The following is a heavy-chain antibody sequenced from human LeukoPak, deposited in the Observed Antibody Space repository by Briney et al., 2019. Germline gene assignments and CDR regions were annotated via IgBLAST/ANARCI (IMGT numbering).Heavy chain of an antibody. CDR1: GFTFSSYA. V-gene: IGHV3-23*01. Sequence: GGSLRLSCAASGFTFSSYAMSWVRQAPGKGLEWVSAISGSGGSTYYADSVKGRFTISRDNSKNTLYPQMNSLRAEDTAVYYCAKADYYDSSGPFDYWGQGTLVTVSS. J-gene: IGHJ4*02. CDR3: AKADYYDSSGPFDY. CDR2: ISGSGGST. D-gene: IGHD3-22*01.